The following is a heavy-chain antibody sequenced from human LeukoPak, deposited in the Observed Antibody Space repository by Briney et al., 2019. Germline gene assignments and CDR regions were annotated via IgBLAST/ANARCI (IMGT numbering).Heavy chain of an antibody. V-gene: IGHV3-30*18. J-gene: IGHJ3*02. CDR1: GFIFSSYG. Sequence: GGSLRLSCAASGFIFSSYGMHWVRQAPGKGLEWVAVISYDGSNKYYADSVKGRFTISRDNSKNTLYLQMNSLRAEDTAVYYCAKVRIVLWFGEWDAFDIWGQGTMVTVSS. CDR3: AKVRIVLWFGEWDAFDI. D-gene: IGHD3-10*01. CDR2: ISYDGSNK.